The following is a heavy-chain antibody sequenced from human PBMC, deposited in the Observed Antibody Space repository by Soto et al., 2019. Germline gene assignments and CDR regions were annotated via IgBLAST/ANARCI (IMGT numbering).Heavy chain of an antibody. CDR3: ARYPRLDC. Sequence: PSETMSLTCNVSGVHLSSSRHYWGWIRQPPGKRLEWIGYIYYTGSTNYNPSLRSRVTISIDTSKNQFSLQLSSVTAADTAVYFCARYPRLDCWGQGTLVTVSS. CDR1: GVHLSSSRHY. J-gene: IGHJ4*02. CDR2: IYYTGST. V-gene: IGHV4-61*05.